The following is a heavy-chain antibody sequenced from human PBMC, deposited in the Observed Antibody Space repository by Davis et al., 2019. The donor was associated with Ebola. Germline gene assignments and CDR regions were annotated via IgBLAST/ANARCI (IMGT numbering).Heavy chain of an antibody. V-gene: IGHV1-69*13. CDR1: GGTFSSYG. J-gene: IGHJ4*02. CDR3: ARERYRDGSDYFFEQSH. CDR2: IIPVSGIP. D-gene: IGHD3-10*01. Sequence: SVKVSCKASGGTFSSYGISWVRQAPGQGLDWMRGIIPVSGIPKYAQKFQGRVTITADESTSTVYMELSSLRSEDTAVYYCARERYRDGSDYFFEQSHWGQGTLVTVSS.